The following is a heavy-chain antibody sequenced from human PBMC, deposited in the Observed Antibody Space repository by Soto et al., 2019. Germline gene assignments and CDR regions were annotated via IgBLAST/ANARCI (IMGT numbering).Heavy chain of an antibody. CDR1: GGSISNTNW. Sequence: QVQLQESGPGLVKPSGTLSLTCAVSGGSISNTNWWSWVRQPPGNGLEWIGEIFHSGSTNYNPSLKIRVTISVDKSNNQFSLKLSSVTAADTAVYYCARAMAGPPFDYWGQGTLVTVSS. CDR3: ARAMAGPPFDY. CDR2: IFHSGST. V-gene: IGHV4-4*02. D-gene: IGHD6-19*01. J-gene: IGHJ4*02.